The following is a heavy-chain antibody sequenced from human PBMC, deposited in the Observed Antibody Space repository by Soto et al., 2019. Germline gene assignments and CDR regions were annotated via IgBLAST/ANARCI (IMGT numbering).Heavy chain of an antibody. CDR2: VYYSGTT. Sequence: SETLSLTCSVSGGSVSNKTYYWSWIRQPPGKRLEWIGYVYYSGTTNYNPSLKSRVTISVDLSKNQFSLRLSSVTTADTALYYCARVFDYWSGFYVYWGQGILVTVSS. V-gene: IGHV4-61*01. D-gene: IGHD3-3*01. CDR1: GGSVSNKTYY. J-gene: IGHJ4*02. CDR3: ARVFDYWSGFYVY.